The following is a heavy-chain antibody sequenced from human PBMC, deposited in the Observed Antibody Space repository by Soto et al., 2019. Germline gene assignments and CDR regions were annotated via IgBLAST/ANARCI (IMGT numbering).Heavy chain of an antibody. CDR3: ARGPTDYYDNSANYFLDY. CDR2: ISTYNGNT. V-gene: IGHV1-18*01. CDR1: GYTFITYG. D-gene: IGHD3-22*01. Sequence: ASVKVSCKASGYTFITYGVSWVRQAPGQGLDWLGWISTYNGNTRYAERLQGRVTMATDTTTNTAYMELRNLRSDDTAVYYCARGPTDYYDNSANYFLDYWGQGTLVTVSS. J-gene: IGHJ4*02.